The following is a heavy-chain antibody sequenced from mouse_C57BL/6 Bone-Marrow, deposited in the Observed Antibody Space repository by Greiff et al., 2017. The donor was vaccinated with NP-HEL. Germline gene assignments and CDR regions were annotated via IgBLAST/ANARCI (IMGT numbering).Heavy chain of an antibody. Sequence: QVQLQQPGAELVKPGASVKMSCKASGYTFTSYWITWVKQRPGQGLEWIGDIYPGSGSTNYNEKFKSKATLTVDPSSSTAYMQLSSLTSEDSAVYDCARSYYSNYVAYWGQGTLVTVSA. V-gene: IGHV1-55*01. CDR3: ARSYYSNYVAY. D-gene: IGHD2-5*01. J-gene: IGHJ3*01. CDR1: GYTFTSYW. CDR2: IYPGSGST.